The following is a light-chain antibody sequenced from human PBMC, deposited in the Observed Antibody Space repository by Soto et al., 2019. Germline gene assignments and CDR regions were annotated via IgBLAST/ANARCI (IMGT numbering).Light chain of an antibody. CDR2: GAS. Sequence: EGVMTQSPASLSVSPGERATLSCRASQSVSNNVAWYQQKPGQAPRLLIYGASTRATGIPARFSGSGSGTEFTLTISSLQSEDFAVYYCQQYHKWPPITFGQGTRLEIK. V-gene: IGKV3-15*01. J-gene: IGKJ5*01. CDR3: QQYHKWPPIT. CDR1: QSVSNN.